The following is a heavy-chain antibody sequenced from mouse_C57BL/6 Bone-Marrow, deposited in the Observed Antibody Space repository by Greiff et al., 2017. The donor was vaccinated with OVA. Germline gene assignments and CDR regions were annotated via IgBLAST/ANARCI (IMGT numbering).Heavy chain of an antibody. J-gene: IGHJ1*03. CDR1: GYTFTDYE. V-gene: IGHV1-15*01. CDR3: TRKDFDV. Sequence: VQLQESGAELVRPGASVTLSCKASGYTFTDYEMHWVKQTPVHGLEWIGAIDPETGGTAYNQKFKGKAILTADKSSSTAYMELRSLTSEDSAVYYCTRKDFDVWGTGTTVTVSS. CDR2: IDPETGGT.